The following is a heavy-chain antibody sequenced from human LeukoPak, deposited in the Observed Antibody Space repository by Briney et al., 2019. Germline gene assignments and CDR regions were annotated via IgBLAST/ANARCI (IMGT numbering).Heavy chain of an antibody. Sequence: PGGSLRLSCAASRFTISIFGMHWVRQAPGKGLEWIAVISSDGTNKYYADSVRGRFTISRDNSKDTLYLQMSSLRIEDTAIYYCRAATRYLDYYYDYWGQGTLVTVSS. CDR3: RAATRYLDYYYDY. CDR2: ISSDGTNK. CDR1: RFTISIFG. V-gene: IGHV3-30*03. D-gene: IGHD3-22*01. J-gene: IGHJ4*02.